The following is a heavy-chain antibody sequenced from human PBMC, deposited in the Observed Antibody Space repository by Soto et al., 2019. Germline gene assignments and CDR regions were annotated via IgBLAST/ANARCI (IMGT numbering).Heavy chain of an antibody. CDR3: AGPFTGGDFDFDV. J-gene: IGHJ6*02. CDR2: ISVYNGYT. V-gene: IGHV1-18*01. Sequence: QIQLVQSAAEVQKPGASVKVSCKTNGYSLNTYGITCVRQAPGQGLEWMGWISVYNGYTKYAQKFQGRVTMTTDTPTSTAYMELRSLRSDDTATYYCAGPFTGGDFDFDVWGQGTTVTVAS. D-gene: IGHD2-21*02. CDR1: GYSLNTYG.